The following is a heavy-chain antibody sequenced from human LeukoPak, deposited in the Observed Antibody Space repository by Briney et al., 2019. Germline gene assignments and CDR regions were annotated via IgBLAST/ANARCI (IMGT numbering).Heavy chain of an antibody. CDR2: IRRKANNYAT. V-gene: IGHV3-73*01. Sequence: GGSLRLSCAASGFVFSDSTIHWVRQASGKGLEWVGRIRRKANNYATAYASSVEGRFTLSRDDSKNTAYLQMNSLKSEDTAVYYCVRGATSGAYYGFDVWGQGATVTVSS. D-gene: IGHD4/OR15-4a*01. J-gene: IGHJ6*02. CDR3: VRGATSGAYYGFDV. CDR1: GFVFSDST.